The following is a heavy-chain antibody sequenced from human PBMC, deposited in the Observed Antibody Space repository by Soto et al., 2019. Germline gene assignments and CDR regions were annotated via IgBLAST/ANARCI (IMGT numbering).Heavy chain of an antibody. Sequence: PSWSLRLSCAASRFTVYSYSMSWVRQAPGKGLEWVSGFRTGGDDATTYYADSVKGRFTISRDNSRNMLFLQMNSLRAEDTAIYYCAKKANSGPGSQYFDNWGQGTLVTVSS. CDR3: AKKANSGPGSQYFDN. CDR1: RFTVYSYS. J-gene: IGHJ4*02. D-gene: IGHD3-10*01. V-gene: IGHV3-23*01. CDR2: FRTGGDDATT.